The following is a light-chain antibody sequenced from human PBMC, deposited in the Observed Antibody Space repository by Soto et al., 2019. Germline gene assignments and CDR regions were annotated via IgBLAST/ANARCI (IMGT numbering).Light chain of an antibody. CDR1: QSISSW. V-gene: IGKV1-5*03. Sequence: DIEMTQSPSSLSASVGDRVTITCRASQSISSWLAWYQQKPGSAPKLLIYKASTLESGVPSRFSGSGSGTEFTLIISSLQPDDLATYYCQQYNSFWYSFGQGTKLETK. CDR2: KAS. J-gene: IGKJ2*01. CDR3: QQYNSFWYS.